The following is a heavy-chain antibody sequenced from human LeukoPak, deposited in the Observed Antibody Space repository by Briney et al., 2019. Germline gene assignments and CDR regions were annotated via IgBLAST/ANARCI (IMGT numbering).Heavy chain of an antibody. CDR2: ISISSSTI. V-gene: IGHV3-48*01. CDR1: GFDFITYS. J-gene: IGHJ4*02. D-gene: IGHD3-10*01. Sequence: GGSLRLSCAASGFDFITYSMNWVRQAPGKGLEWTSYISISSSTIYYADSVKGRFTVSRDNAKTSLYLQMSSLRAEDTAVYYCARRDSGSRGFDSWGQGTLVTVSS. CDR3: ARRDSGSRGFDS.